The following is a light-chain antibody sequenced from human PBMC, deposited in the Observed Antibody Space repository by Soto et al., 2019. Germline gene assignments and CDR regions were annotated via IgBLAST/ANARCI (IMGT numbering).Light chain of an antibody. V-gene: IGLV2-14*01. Sequence: QSVLTQPASVSGSPRQSITISCTGTNSDVGGYDYVSWYQQHPGKAPKLLIFEVSNRPSGVSNRFSGSKSGKTASLTISGLQAEDEADYYCSSYISSTTLTYVFGTGTKLTVL. CDR3: SSYISSTTLTYV. J-gene: IGLJ1*01. CDR2: EVS. CDR1: NSDVGGYDY.